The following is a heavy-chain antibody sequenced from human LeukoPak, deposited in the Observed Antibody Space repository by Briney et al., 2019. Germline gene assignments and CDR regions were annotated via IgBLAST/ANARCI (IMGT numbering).Heavy chain of an antibody. D-gene: IGHD2-15*01. J-gene: IGHJ6*02. Sequence: ASVKVSCKASGYTFTGYYMHWVRQAPGQGLEWMGRINPNGGGTNYAQKFQGRVTMTRDTSISTAYMELSRLRSDDTAVYYCARDPRYCSGGSCYFYGMDVWGQGTTVTVSS. V-gene: IGHV1-2*06. CDR1: GYTFTGYY. CDR2: INPNGGGT. CDR3: ARDPRYCSGGSCYFYGMDV.